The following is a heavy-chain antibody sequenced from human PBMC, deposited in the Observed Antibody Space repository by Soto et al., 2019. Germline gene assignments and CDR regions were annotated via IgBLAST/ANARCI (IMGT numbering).Heavy chain of an antibody. V-gene: IGHV4-59*12. CDR1: GGSISSYY. CDR3: ARLCSSTKWDWFDS. D-gene: IGHD2-2*01. J-gene: IGHJ5*01. CDR2: IYYSGST. Sequence: SSETLSLTCTVSGGSISSYYWSWIRQPPGKGLEWIGYIYYSGSTNYNPSLKSRVTISVDTSKNQFSLKLSSVTAADTAVYYCARLCSSTKWDWFDSWGQGTLVTVSS.